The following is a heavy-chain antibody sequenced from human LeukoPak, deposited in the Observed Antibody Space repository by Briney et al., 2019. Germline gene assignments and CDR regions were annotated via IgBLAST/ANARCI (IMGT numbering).Heavy chain of an antibody. D-gene: IGHD3-22*01. Sequence: SVKVSCTASGGTFSSYAISWVRQAPGQGLEWMGRIIPILGIANYAQKFQGRVTITADKSTSTAYMELSSLRSEDTAVYYCARGTDSSARFDPWGRGTLVTVSS. CDR1: GGTFSSYA. CDR3: ARGTDSSARFDP. CDR2: IIPILGIA. J-gene: IGHJ5*02. V-gene: IGHV1-69*04.